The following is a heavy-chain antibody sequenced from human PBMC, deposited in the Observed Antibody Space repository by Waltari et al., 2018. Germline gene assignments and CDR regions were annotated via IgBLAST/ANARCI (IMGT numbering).Heavy chain of an antibody. J-gene: IGHJ4*02. Sequence: QVQLVESGGGVVQPGGSLRLSCAASGFTFSNYGMHWVRQAPGKWLEWVAFIRYDGSHKYYADSVKGRFTISRDNSKNTLYLQMNSLRAEDTAVYFCAVGSSSFVYWGQGTLVTVSS. CDR2: IRYDGSHK. D-gene: IGHD6-6*01. CDR3: AVGSSSFVY. V-gene: IGHV3-30*02. CDR1: GFTFSNYG.